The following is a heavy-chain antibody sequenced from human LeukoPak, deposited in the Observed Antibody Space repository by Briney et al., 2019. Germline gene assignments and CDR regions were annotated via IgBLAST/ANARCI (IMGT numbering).Heavy chain of an antibody. Sequence: GASVKVSCKASGYTFTSYGISWVRQAPGQGLEWMGWISAYNGNTNYAQKLQGRVTMATDTSTSTAYMELRSLSSDDTAVYYCARTGDSSGYSVSYYYGMDVWGQGTTVTVSS. CDR3: ARTGDSSGYSVSYYYGMDV. CDR1: GYTFTSYG. V-gene: IGHV1-18*01. D-gene: IGHD3-22*01. CDR2: ISAYNGNT. J-gene: IGHJ6*02.